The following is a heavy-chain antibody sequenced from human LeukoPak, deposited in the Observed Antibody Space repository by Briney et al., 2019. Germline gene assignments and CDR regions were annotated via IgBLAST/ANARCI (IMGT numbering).Heavy chain of an antibody. D-gene: IGHD3-10*01. CDR1: GGTFSSYA. V-gene: IGHV1-18*01. J-gene: IGHJ3*02. CDR2: ISAYNGNT. CDR3: ARDPLLWFGELGRAFDI. Sequence: ASVKVSCKASGGTFSSYAISWVRQAPGQGLEWMGWISAYNGNTNYAQKLQGRVTMTTDTSTSTAYMELRSMRSDDTAVYYCARDPLLWFGELGRAFDIWGQGTMVTVSS.